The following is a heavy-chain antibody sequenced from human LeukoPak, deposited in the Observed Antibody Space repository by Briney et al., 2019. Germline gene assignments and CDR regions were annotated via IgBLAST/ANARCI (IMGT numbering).Heavy chain of an antibody. J-gene: IGHJ4*02. CDR3: SRDFNGRNDF. D-gene: IGHD1-14*01. V-gene: IGHV3-74*01. CDR1: GFTFSSNW. Sequence: GGSLRLSCAASGFTFSSNWMHWVRQGPGKGLVSVSRINPDGSRTDYAESVKGRFTISRDNAKNTLSLEMNSLGDEDTAVYYCSRDFNGRNDFWGQGALVTVS. CDR2: INPDGSRT.